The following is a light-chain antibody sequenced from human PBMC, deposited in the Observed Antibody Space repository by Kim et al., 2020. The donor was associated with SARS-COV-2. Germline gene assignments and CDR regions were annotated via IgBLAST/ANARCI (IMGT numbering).Light chain of an antibody. Sequence: DIQMTQSPSSLSASIGDRVTITCRASPGIATASAWYQQKAGKLPQLLIYGASTLQSGVPSRFSGTGSGRDFSLTISSLQPEDVGTYYCQKYNIAPGTFGGGTKVDIK. CDR3: QKYNIAPGT. V-gene: IGKV1-27*01. CDR2: GAS. J-gene: IGKJ4*01. CDR1: PGIATA.